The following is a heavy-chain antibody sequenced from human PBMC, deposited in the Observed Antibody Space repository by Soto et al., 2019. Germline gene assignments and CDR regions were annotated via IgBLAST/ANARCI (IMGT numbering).Heavy chain of an antibody. CDR3: AGYRRTRVYYFGMAG. D-gene: IGHD3-16*02. CDR1: GFTFSSYG. CDR2: ISDDGSNK. V-gene: IGHV3-30*03. J-gene: IGHJ6*02. Sequence: QVQLVESGGGVVQPGRSLRLSCAASGFTFSSYGMHWVRQAPGKGLEWVAVISDDGSNKYYGDSVKSRFTISRDNSKNTLYMHINSLRAEDTAVYSCAGYRRTRVYYFGMAGWGPGTTVTVSS.